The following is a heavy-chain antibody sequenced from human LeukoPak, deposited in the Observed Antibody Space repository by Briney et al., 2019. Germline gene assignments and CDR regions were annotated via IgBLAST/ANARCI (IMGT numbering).Heavy chain of an antibody. CDR3: AREDCSSTSCYTGRRYNWFDP. CDR2: TIPIFGTA. CDR1: GGTFSSYA. Sequence: SVTVSCKASGGTFSSYAISWVRQAPGQGLEWMGGTIPIFGTANYAQKFQGRVTITTDESTSTAYMELSSLRSEDTAVYYCAREDCSSTSCYTGRRYNWFDPWGQGTLVTVSS. J-gene: IGHJ5*02. D-gene: IGHD2-2*02. V-gene: IGHV1-69*05.